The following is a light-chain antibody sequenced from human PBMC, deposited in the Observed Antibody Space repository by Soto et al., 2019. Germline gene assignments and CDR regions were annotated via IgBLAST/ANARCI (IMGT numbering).Light chain of an antibody. CDR1: SNDVGDYNY. CDR3: ASYASSSTPWV. V-gene: IGLV2-14*01. Sequence: QSALTQPASVSGSPGQSITISCTGTSNDVGDYNYVSWYQQDPGKAPKLLIYEVNNRPSGVSDRFSGSKSGNTASLTISGLQAEDEAHYYCASYASSSTPWVFGGGTKVTVL. CDR2: EVN. J-gene: IGLJ3*02.